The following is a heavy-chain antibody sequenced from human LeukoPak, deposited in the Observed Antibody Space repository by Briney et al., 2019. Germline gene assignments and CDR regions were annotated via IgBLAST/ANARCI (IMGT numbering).Heavy chain of an antibody. CDR2: IYTSGST. J-gene: IGHJ4*02. CDR3: ARDAVLGYCSSTSCYTV. D-gene: IGHD2-2*02. Sequence: PSETLSLTCTVSGGSISSGSYYWSWIRQPAGKGLEWIGRIYTSGSTNYNPSLKSRVTISVDTSKNQFSLKLSSVTAADTAVYYCARDAVLGYCSSTSCYTVWGQGTLVTVSS. CDR1: GGSISSGSYY. V-gene: IGHV4-61*02.